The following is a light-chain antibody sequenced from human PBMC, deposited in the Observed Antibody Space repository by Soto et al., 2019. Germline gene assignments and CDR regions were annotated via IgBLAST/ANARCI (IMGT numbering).Light chain of an antibody. CDR3: QQRSKLPRT. CDR2: DVA. V-gene: IGKV3-11*01. J-gene: IGKJ4*01. CDR1: QSVGDY. Sequence: EIVMSQSPATLSLSPGERATLSFRASQSVGDYLAWYQQKPGQAPRLLMYDVAKRATGTPARFSGSGSGTDFTLTISSLEPEDFAVYYCQQRSKLPRTFGGGTKVDI.